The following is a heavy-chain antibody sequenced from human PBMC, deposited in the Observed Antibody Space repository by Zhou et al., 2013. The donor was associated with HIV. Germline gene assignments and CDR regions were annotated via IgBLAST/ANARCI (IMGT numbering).Heavy chain of an antibody. V-gene: IGHV1-69*18. J-gene: IGHJ4*02. CDR3: ARDRGYSSGWYHFDY. D-gene: IGHD6-19*01. Sequence: QVHLVQSGAEVKKPGASVKISCKASGYTFTSNWMHWVRQAPGQGLEWMGRIIPIFGTANYAQKFQGRVTITADESTSTAYMELSSLRSEDTAMYYCARDRGYSSGWYHFDYWGQGTLVTVSS. CDR2: IIPIFGTA. CDR1: GYTFTSNW.